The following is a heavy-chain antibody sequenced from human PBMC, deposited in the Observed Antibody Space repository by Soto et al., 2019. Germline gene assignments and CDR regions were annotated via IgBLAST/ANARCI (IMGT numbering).Heavy chain of an antibody. CDR1: GFTFSSYA. V-gene: IGHV3-30-3*01. Sequence: GGSLRLSCAASGFTFSSYAMHWVRQAPGKGLEWVAVISYDGSNKYYADSVKGRFTISRDNSKNTLYLQMNSLRAEDTAVYYCASPIPYGSGSYYNLDYWGQGTLVTVSS. CDR2: ISYDGSNK. J-gene: IGHJ4*02. CDR3: ASPIPYGSGSYYNLDY. D-gene: IGHD3-10*01.